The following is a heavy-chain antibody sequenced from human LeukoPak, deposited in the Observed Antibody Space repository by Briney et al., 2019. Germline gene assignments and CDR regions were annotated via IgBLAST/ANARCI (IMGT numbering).Heavy chain of an antibody. D-gene: IGHD4-17*01. CDR3: AKEETVTTVFDI. Sequence: GGSLRPSCAASGFTFSNYWMHWVRQAPGKGLVWVSRINSDGSSRNYADSVKGRFTISRDNSKNTLYLQMNSLRAEDTAVYYCAKEETVTTVFDIWGQGTMVTVSS. CDR1: GFTFSNYW. V-gene: IGHV3-74*01. CDR2: INSDGSSR. J-gene: IGHJ3*02.